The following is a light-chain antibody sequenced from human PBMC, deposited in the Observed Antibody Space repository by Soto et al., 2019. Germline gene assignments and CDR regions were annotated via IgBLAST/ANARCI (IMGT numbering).Light chain of an antibody. CDR2: GAS. V-gene: IGKV3-20*01. Sequence: EIVLTQSPDTLSLSPGDRATLSCRASQSVNRNYLGWYQQKPGQPPRLLINGASNRATGIPDRFLASGSWTDFTLTISRLEPEDLAVYFCQQFGDSPTLTFGGGTKVEI. CDR1: QSVNRNY. CDR3: QQFGDSPTLT. J-gene: IGKJ4*01.